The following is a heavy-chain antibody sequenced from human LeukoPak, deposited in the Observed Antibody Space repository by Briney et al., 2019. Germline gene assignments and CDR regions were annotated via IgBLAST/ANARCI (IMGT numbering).Heavy chain of an antibody. J-gene: IGHJ5*02. CDR3: ARSWGNTIFGVVIKSSNWFDP. CDR1: GGSISSHY. V-gene: IGHV4-59*11. CDR2: IYNSGST. Sequence: SETLSLTCTVSGGSISSHYWSWIRQPPGKGLEWIGYIYNSGSTNYNPSLKRRVTISVDTSENKFSLMLSSVTASDSAVYYCARSWGNTIFGVVIKSSNWFDPWGQGSLVTVSS. D-gene: IGHD3-3*01.